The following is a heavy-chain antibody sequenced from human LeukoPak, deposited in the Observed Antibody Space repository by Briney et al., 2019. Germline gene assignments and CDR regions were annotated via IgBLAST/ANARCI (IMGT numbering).Heavy chain of an antibody. V-gene: IGHV3-23*01. J-gene: IGHJ4*02. CDR2: ISGSGGST. D-gene: IGHD6-13*01. CDR3: AKGRAAAPFDY. Sequence: PGGSLRLSCAASGFTFNRYNMNWVRQAPGKGLEWVSAISGSGGSTYYADSVKGRFTISRDNSKNTLYLQMNSLRAEDTAVYYCAKGRAAAPFDYWGQGTLVTVSS. CDR1: GFTFNRYN.